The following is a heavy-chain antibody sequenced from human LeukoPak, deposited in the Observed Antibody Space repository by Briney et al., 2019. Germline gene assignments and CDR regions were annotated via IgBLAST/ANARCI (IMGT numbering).Heavy chain of an antibody. CDR1: GFTFSGYS. J-gene: IGHJ4*02. CDR2: ISSSSSTI. V-gene: IGHV3-48*01. Sequence: GGSLRLSCAASGFTFSGYSMNWVRQAPGKGLEWLSYISSSSSTIYYADSVKGRFTISRDNAKNSLYLQMNSLRAEDTAVYYCARGGSTFDTSGYYYVWGQGTLVTVSS. CDR3: ARGGSTFDTSGYYYV. D-gene: IGHD3-22*01.